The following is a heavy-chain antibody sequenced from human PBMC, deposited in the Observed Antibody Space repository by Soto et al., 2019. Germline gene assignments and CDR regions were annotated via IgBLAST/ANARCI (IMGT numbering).Heavy chain of an antibody. V-gene: IGHV3-23*04. CDR1: GFTFDGYC. Sequence: EVKLVESGGGLAQPGGSLRLSCVGSGFTFDGYCISWVRQAPGEGLQWIAGISGSAGGTDYAHSVRGRFTISRDNAKKTVQRQMDSLRDDDTAVYFCEIATVGGYGLVSGFYGDGRDDWGQGTLVSVSS. J-gene: IGHJ1*01. CDR3: EIATVGGYGLVSGFYGDGRDD. CDR2: ISGSAGGT. D-gene: IGHD3-3*01.